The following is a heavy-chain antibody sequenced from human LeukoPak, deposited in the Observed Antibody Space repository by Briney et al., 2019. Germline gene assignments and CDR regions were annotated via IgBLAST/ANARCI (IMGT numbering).Heavy chain of an antibody. D-gene: IGHD2-2*01. CDR2: MNPNSDNT. CDR1: GYTFTSYD. Sequence: ASVKVSCKASGYTFTSYDINWVRQATGQGLEWMGWMNPNSDNTGYAQKFQGRVTMTRNTSISTAYMELSSLRSEDTAVYYCARGGDVVVPAAPFDYWGQGTLVTVSS. J-gene: IGHJ4*02. V-gene: IGHV1-8*01. CDR3: ARGGDVVVPAAPFDY.